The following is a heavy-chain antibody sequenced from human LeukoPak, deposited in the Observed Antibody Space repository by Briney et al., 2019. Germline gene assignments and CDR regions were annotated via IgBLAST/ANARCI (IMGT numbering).Heavy chain of an antibody. D-gene: IGHD3-16*02. CDR2: IYNSGST. V-gene: IGHV4-61*02. J-gene: IGHJ6*03. CDR1: GGSISSGGYY. CDR3: ARRPYDYVWGSYRSYYMDV. Sequence: SETLSLTCTVSGGSISSGGYYWTWIRQPAGKGLEWIGRIYNSGSTNYSPSLKSRVTISIDTSKNQFSLKLSSVTAADTAVYYCARRPYDYVWGSYRSYYMDVWGKGTTVTVSS.